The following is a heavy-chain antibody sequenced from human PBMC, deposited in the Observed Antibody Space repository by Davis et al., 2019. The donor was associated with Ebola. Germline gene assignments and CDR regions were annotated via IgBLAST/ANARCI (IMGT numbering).Heavy chain of an antibody. CDR3: ARLRYLSGMDV. CDR2: INAGNGNT. J-gene: IGHJ6*02. CDR1: GYTFTGYY. V-gene: IGHV1-3*01. D-gene: IGHD3-9*01. Sequence: AASVKVSCKASGYTFTGYYMHWVRQAPGQGLEWMGWINAGNGNTKYSQKFQGRVTITRDTSASTAYMELSSLRSEDTAVYYCARLRYLSGMDVWGQGTTVTVSS.